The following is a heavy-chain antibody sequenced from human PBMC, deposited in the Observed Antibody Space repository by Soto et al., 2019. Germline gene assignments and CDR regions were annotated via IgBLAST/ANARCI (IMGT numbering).Heavy chain of an antibody. D-gene: IGHD3-16*01. V-gene: IGHV1-18*01. CDR3: ARDQTRGDYYYYVMDV. J-gene: IGHJ6*02. CDR2: ISAYNGNT. Sequence: ASVKVSCKAPGYTFTSYGISWVRQAPGQGLEWMGWISAYNGNTNNAQNLQGRVTMTTDTSTSTAYMELRSLRSDDTAVYYCARDQTRGDYYYYVMDVWGQGTTVTVSS. CDR1: GYTFTSYG.